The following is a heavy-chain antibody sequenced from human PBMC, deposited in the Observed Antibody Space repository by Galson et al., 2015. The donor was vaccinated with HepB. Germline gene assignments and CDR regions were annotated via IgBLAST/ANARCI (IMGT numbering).Heavy chain of an antibody. CDR1: GFTFSNAW. CDR2: IKSKTDGGTT. J-gene: IGHJ3*02. V-gene: IGHV3-15*07. Sequence: SLRLSCAASGFTFSNAWMNWVRQAPGKGLEWVGRIKSKTDGGTTDYAAPVKGRFTISRDDSKNTLYLQMNSLKTEDTAVYYCTTERFLEWLFPGYSSSGAFDIWGQGTMVTVSS. D-gene: IGHD3-3*01. CDR3: TTERFLEWLFPGYSSSGAFDI.